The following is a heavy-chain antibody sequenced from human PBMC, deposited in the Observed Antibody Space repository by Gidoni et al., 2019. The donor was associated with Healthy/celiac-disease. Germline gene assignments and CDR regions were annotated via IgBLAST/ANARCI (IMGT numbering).Heavy chain of an antibody. D-gene: IGHD4-4*01. J-gene: IGHJ3*02. CDR2: IYYSGST. V-gene: IGHV4-61*01. CDR3: AGLAVMTTVTTVDAFDI. Sequence: QVQLQESGPGLVKPSETLSLTCTVSGGSVSSGSYYWSWIRQPPGKGLEWIGYIYYSGSTNYNPSLKSRVTISVDTSKNQFSLKLSSVTAADTAVYYCAGLAVMTTVTTVDAFDIWGQGTMVTVSS. CDR1: GGSVSSGSYY.